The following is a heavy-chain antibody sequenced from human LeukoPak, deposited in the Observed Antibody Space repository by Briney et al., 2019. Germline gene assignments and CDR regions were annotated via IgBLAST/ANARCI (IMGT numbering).Heavy chain of an antibody. D-gene: IGHD4-17*01. CDR1: GCSISSFY. V-gene: IGHV4-4*07. CDR2: IYTSGST. J-gene: IGHJ5*02. Sequence: SETLSLTCTVSGCSISSFYWGWIRQPAGKGLEWIGRIYTSGSTNYNPSLKSRVTMSVDTSKNQFSLKLSSVTAADTAVYYCARPTQGYGDYSTWGQGTLVTVSS. CDR3: ARPTQGYGDYST.